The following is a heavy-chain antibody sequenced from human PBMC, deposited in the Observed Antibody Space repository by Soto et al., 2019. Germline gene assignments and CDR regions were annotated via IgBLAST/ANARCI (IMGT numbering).Heavy chain of an antibody. CDR1: GGSISSSSYY. Sequence: QLQLQESGPGLVKPLETLSLTCTVSGGSISSSSYYWGWIRQPPGKGLEWIGSIYYSGSTYYNPSLKSRVTISVDTSKNQFSLKLSSVTAADTAVYYCARHNGYYGSGTKDYWGQGTLVTVSS. V-gene: IGHV4-39*01. D-gene: IGHD3-10*01. J-gene: IGHJ4*02. CDR2: IYYSGST. CDR3: ARHNGYYGSGTKDY.